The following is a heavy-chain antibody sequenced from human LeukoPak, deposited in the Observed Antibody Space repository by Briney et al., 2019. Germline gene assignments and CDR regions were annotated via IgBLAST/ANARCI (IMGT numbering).Heavy chain of an antibody. CDR3: ARGIPGRSIDY. V-gene: IGHV4-34*01. CDR1: GGSFSGYC. Sequence: SETLSLTCAVYGGSFSGYCWSWIRQPPGKGLEWIGEINHSGSTNYNPSLKSRVTISLDTSKNQFSLKLSSVTAADTAVYYCARGIPGRSIDYWGQGTLVTVSS. J-gene: IGHJ4*02. CDR2: INHSGST. D-gene: IGHD3-16*02.